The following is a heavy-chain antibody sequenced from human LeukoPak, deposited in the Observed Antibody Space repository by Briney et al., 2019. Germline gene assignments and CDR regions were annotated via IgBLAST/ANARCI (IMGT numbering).Heavy chain of an antibody. CDR1: GGSISSGSYY. CDR2: IYTSGST. CDR3: GRGWELHTFDY. Sequence: SETLSLTCTVSGGSISSGSYYWSWIRQPAGKGLEWIGRIYTSGSTNHNPSLKSRVTISVDTSKIQFSLKLSSVTAADTAVYYCGRGWELHTFDYWGQGTLVTVSS. J-gene: IGHJ4*02. V-gene: IGHV4-61*02. D-gene: IGHD2-15*01.